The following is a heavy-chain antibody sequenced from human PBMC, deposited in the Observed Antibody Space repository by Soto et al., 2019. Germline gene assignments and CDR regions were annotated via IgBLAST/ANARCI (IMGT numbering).Heavy chain of an antibody. D-gene: IGHD5-12*01. CDR2: ISSSSSYT. J-gene: IGHJ4*02. CDR1: GFTFSDYY. CDR3: ARDHPRYSGYDYVDY. V-gene: IGHV3-11*05. Sequence: QVQLVESGGGLVKPGGSLRLSCAASGFTFSDYYMSWIRQAPGKGLEWVSYISSSSSYTNYADSVKGRFTISRDNAKNSLYLQMNSLRAEDTAAYYCARDHPRYSGYDYVDYWGQGTLVTVSS.